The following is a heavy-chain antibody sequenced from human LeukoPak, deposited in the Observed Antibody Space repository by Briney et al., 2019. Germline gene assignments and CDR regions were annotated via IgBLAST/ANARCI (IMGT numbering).Heavy chain of an antibody. Sequence: SETLSLTCTVSGGSISSYYWSWIRQPLGKGLEWIGYIYYSGSTNYNPSLKSRVTISVDTSKNQFSLRLSSVTAADTAVYYCARGLYYDFRSGYYIDPWGQGTLVTVSS. V-gene: IGHV4-59*01. CDR2: IYYSGST. D-gene: IGHD3-3*01. CDR1: GGSISSYY. J-gene: IGHJ5*02. CDR3: ARGLYYDFRSGYYIDP.